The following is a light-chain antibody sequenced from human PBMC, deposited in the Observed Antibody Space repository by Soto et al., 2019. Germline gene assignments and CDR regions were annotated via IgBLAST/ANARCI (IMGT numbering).Light chain of an antibody. CDR2: DAS. CDR3: QQYNSFWT. J-gene: IGKJ1*01. Sequence: DIQMIQSPSTLSASVGDRVTITCRASQSISSWLAWYQQKPGKAPRLLIYDASYLERGVPSRFSGSGSGTEFTLTISDLQPDDLATYYCQQYNSFWTFGQGTKVEI. CDR1: QSISSW. V-gene: IGKV1-5*01.